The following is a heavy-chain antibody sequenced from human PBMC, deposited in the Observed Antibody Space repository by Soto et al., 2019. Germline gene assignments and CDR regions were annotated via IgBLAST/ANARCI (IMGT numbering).Heavy chain of an antibody. Sequence: LRLSFPTSGFPFSDYYMSWIRQAPGKGLEWLSHISPKSTYRNYADSVKGRFTISRDNTKSSLFLQMNSLGVEETAVYYCVRGGGGGLFEHWGQGVLVNVSS. CDR3: VRGGGGGLFEH. V-gene: IGHV3-11*06. CDR1: GFPFSDYY. D-gene: IGHD2-21*01. CDR2: ISPKSTYR. J-gene: IGHJ4*02.